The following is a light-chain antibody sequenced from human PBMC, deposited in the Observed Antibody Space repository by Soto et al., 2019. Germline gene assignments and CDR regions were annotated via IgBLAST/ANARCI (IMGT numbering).Light chain of an antibody. CDR1: QSIRSR. V-gene: IGKV1-5*01. J-gene: IGKJ1*01. CDR2: GAS. Sequence: DIQLTQSPSTLSASVGDRVTITCRASQSIRSRLAWNKQKPGKASKVLIYGASSLESGVPSRFSGSGSGTEFTLTFSSLQPDDFVTYFCPQYNPRWTFGRGTK. CDR3: PQYNPRWT.